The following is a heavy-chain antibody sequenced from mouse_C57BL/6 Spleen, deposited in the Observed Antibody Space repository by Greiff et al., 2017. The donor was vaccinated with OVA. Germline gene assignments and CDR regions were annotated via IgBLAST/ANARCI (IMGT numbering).Heavy chain of an antibody. D-gene: IGHD1-1*01. CDR1: GYTFTSYW. J-gene: IGHJ2*01. CDR3: ARGGYYGSPYFDY. CDR2: INPSNGGT. V-gene: IGHV1-53*01. Sequence: VQLQQPGTELVKPGASVKLSCKASGYTFTSYWMHWVKQRPGQGLEWIGNINPSNGGTNYNEKFKSKATLTVDKSSSTAYMQLSSLTSEDSAVYYCARGGYYGSPYFDYWGQGTTLTVSS.